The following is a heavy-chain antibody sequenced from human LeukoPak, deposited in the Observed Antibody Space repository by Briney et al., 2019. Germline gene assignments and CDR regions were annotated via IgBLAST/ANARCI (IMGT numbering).Heavy chain of an antibody. V-gene: IGHV3-9*01. J-gene: IGHJ4*02. CDR2: ISWNSGSI. CDR3: AKDRQWLGVFDY. CDR1: GFTFDDYA. Sequence: GGSLRLSCAASGFTFDDYAMHWVRQAPGKGLEWVSGISWNSGSIGYADSVKGRFTISRDNAKNSLYLQMNSLRAEDTAVYYCAKDRQWLGVFDYWGQGTLVTVSS. D-gene: IGHD6-19*01.